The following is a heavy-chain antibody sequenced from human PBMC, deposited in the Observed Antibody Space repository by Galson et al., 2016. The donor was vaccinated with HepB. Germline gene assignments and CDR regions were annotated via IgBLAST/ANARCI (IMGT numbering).Heavy chain of an antibody. CDR1: GGSISSSSFY. CDR3: AREAMLHGAAHCDY. CDR2: WYYTGSP. Sequence: SETLSLTCTVSGGSISSSSFYWGWIRQPPGKGLEWIGSWYYTGSPFYNPALRSRVSISVDTSKNQLSLQLSFVSAADTAVYHCAREAMLHGAAHCDYWGLGILVTVSS. V-gene: IGHV4-39*01. J-gene: IGHJ4*02. D-gene: IGHD3-16*01.